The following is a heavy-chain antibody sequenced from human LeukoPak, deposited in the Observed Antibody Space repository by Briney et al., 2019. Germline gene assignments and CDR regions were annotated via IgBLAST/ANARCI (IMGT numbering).Heavy chain of an antibody. J-gene: IGHJ4*02. D-gene: IGHD3-10*01. Sequence: SETLSPTCAVSGYSISSGYYWGWIRQPPGKGLEWIGSIYHSGSTYYNPSLKSRVTISVDTSKNQFSLKLSSVTAADTAVYYCASLLLWFGEGGFDYWGQGTLVTVSS. CDR2: IYHSGST. CDR3: ASLLLWFGEGGFDY. CDR1: GYSISSGYY. V-gene: IGHV4-38-2*01.